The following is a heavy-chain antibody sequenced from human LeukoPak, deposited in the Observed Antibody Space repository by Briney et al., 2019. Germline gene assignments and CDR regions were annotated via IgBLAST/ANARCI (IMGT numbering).Heavy chain of an antibody. Sequence: ASVNVSCKASGYTFAGYYMHWVRQAPGQGLEWMGWINPNSGGTNYAQKFQGRVTMTRDTSISTAYMELSRLRSDDTAVYYCANPHDPTVTTPVGYWGQGTLVTVSS. V-gene: IGHV1-2*02. CDR2: INPNSGGT. D-gene: IGHD4-17*01. J-gene: IGHJ4*02. CDR1: GYTFAGYY. CDR3: ANPHDPTVTTPVGY.